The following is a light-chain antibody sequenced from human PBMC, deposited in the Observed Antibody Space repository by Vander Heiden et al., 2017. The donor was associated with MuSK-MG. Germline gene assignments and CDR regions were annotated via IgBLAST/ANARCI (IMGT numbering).Light chain of an antibody. CDR2: EVS. V-gene: IGLV2-14*01. J-gene: IGLJ2*01. CDR3: SAFTSSDTVI. Sequence: SALTQPASVSGSPGQSITISCTGTSSAVGTYIDVSWYQQHPGKAPKLLIFEVSNRPSGVSNRFSASKSGNAASLTISGLQAEDEADYYCSAFTSSDTVIFGGGTKLTVL. CDR1: SSAVGTYID.